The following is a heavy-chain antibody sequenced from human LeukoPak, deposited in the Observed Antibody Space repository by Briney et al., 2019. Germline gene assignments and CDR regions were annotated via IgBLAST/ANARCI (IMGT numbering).Heavy chain of an antibody. J-gene: IGHJ3*02. V-gene: IGHV4-30-2*01. CDR1: GGSISSGGYY. D-gene: IGHD3-22*01. CDR2: IFHSGST. CDR3: ARDLLAAYYYDNSGYRRVEDI. Sequence: SQTLSLTCTVSGGSISSGGYYWNWIRQPPGKGLEWIGYIFHSGSTYYNPSLKSRVTISVDRSKNQFSLKLRSVTAADTAVYYCARDLLAAYYYDNSGYRRVEDIWGQGTMVTVSS.